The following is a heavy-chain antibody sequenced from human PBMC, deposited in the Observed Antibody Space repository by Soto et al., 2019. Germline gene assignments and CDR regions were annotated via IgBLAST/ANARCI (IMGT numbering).Heavy chain of an antibody. V-gene: IGHV4-31*03. CDR3: ARDPYYYDSSGSLGY. CDR2: IYYSGST. CDR1: GGSISSGGYY. Sequence: SETLSLTCTVSGGSISSGGYYWSWIRQHPGKGLEWIGYIYYSGSTYYNPSLKSRVTISVDTSKNQFSLKLSSVTAADTAVYYCARDPYYYDSSGSLGYWGQGTLVTVSS. J-gene: IGHJ4*02. D-gene: IGHD3-22*01.